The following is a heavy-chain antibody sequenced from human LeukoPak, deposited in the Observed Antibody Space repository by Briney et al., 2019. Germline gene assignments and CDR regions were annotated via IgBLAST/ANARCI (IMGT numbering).Heavy chain of an antibody. Sequence: ASVKVSCKASGYTFTNYAISWVRQAPGQGLEWKGWISGYNGNTNYAQKLQGRVIMTTDTSTSTAYMELRSLRSDDTAVYYCARVSGSGRYDAFYIWGQGTMVTVSS. CDR3: ARVSGSGRYDAFYI. V-gene: IGHV1-18*01. CDR2: ISGYNGNT. J-gene: IGHJ3*02. D-gene: IGHD3-10*01. CDR1: GYTFTNYA.